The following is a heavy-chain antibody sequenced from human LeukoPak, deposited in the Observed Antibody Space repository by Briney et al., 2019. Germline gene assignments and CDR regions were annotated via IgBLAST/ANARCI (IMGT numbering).Heavy chain of an antibody. CDR3: AASKPRGVRPLSWFDP. D-gene: IGHD3-10*01. CDR2: ISGSGGST. Sequence: GGSLRVSCAASGFTFSSYAMSWVRKAPGKGLEGVSAISGSGGSTYYADSVKGRFTISRHNSKNTQYLQMNSLRAEDTAVYYCAASKPRGVRPLSWFDPWGQGTLVTVSS. V-gene: IGHV3-23*01. J-gene: IGHJ5*02. CDR1: GFTFSSYA.